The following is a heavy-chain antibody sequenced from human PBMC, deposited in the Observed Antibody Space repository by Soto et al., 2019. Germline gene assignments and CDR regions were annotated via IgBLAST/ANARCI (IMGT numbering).Heavy chain of an antibody. CDR2: IWYDGSNK. CDR1: GFTFSSYG. Sequence: QVQLVESGGGVVQPGRSLRLSCAASGFTFSSYGMQWVRQAPGKGLEWVAVIWYDGSNKYYADSVKGPFTISRDDSKNTLYLQMNSLRAEDPAVYYCARDAKGGWFDPWGQGTLVTVSS. D-gene: IGHD3-16*01. V-gene: IGHV3-33*01. J-gene: IGHJ5*02. CDR3: ARDAKGGWFDP.